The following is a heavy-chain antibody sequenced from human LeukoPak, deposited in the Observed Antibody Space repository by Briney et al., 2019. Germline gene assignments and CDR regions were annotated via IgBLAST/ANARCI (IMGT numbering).Heavy chain of an antibody. V-gene: IGHV4-59*08. CDR3: ARRRIVGAFGGYYFDY. D-gene: IGHD1-26*01. CDR2: IYYSGST. J-gene: IGHJ4*02. Sequence: SETLSLTCTVSGGSISSYYWSWIRQPPGKGLEWIGYIYYSGSTYYNPSLKSRVTISVDTSKNQFSLKLSSVAAADTAVYYCARRRIVGAFGGYYFDYWGQGTLVTVSS. CDR1: GGSISSYY.